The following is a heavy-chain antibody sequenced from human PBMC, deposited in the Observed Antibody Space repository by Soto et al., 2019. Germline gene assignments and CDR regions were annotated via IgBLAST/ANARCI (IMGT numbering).Heavy chain of an antibody. CDR1: GYTFTSYY. V-gene: IGHV1-46*01. D-gene: IGHD5-18*01. CDR3: ARDDTAMARGFDY. Sequence: ASLKVSCKGSGYTFTSYYMHWVRQAPGQGLEWMGIINPSGGSTSYAQKFQGRVTMTRDTSTSTVYMELSSLRSEDTAVYYCARDDTAMARGFDYWGQGTLVTVSS. CDR2: INPSGGST. J-gene: IGHJ4*02.